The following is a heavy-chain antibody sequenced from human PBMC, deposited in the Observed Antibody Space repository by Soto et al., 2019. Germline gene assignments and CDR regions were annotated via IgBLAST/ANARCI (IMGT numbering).Heavy chain of an antibody. J-gene: IGHJ5*02. CDR1: GDSTINSY. D-gene: IGHD3-3*01. V-gene: IGHV4-59*13. CDR3: ARGNSGYDFWSGYYAPTPRWFDP. CDR2: LSYNGGT. Sequence: PSETLSLTCTVSGDSTINSYWSWIRQAPGKGPEWLGYLSYNGGTNHNPSLQGRATMSVDTSQNRFSLNLNSVTAADTAVYYCARGNSGYDFWSGYYAPTPRWFDPWGQGTLVTVSS.